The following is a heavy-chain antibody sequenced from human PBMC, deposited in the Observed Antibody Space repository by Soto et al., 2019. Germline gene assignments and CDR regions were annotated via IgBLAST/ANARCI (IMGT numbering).Heavy chain of an antibody. CDR1: GFTFSDYY. D-gene: IGHD1-7*01. CDR3: ARDLTGTTSWFDP. J-gene: IGHJ5*02. Sequence: GSLRLSCAASGFTFSDYYMSWIRQAPGKGLEWVSYISSSSSYTNYADSVKGRFTISRDNAKNTLYLQMNSLRAEDTAVYYCARDLTGTTSWFDPWGQGTLVTVSS. CDR2: ISSSSSYT. V-gene: IGHV3-11*06.